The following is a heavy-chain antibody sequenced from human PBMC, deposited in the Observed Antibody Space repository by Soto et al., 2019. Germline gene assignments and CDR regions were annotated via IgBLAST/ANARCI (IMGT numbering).Heavy chain of an antibody. J-gene: IGHJ4*02. D-gene: IGHD6-19*01. Sequence: QLQLKESGPGLVKPSETLSLTCTVSGGSISSYYGSWIRQPPGKGLEWIGYIYYSGSTNYNPSLKSRVTISVDTSKNQFSLKLSSVTAADTAVYYCARAGSGSLFDYWGQGTLVTVSS. CDR1: GGSISSYY. CDR3: ARAGSGSLFDY. CDR2: IYYSGST. V-gene: IGHV4-59*01.